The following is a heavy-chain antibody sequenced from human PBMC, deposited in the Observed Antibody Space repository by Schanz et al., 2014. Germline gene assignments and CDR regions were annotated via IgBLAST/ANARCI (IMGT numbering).Heavy chain of an antibody. D-gene: IGHD3-10*01. CDR2: INTGVNT. CDR1: GFTLSNYA. V-gene: IGHV3-23*01. CDR3: ARWFLIRGVILDS. Sequence: EMQLLESGGGLAQPGGSLRLSCAASGFTLSNYAMSWVRQAPGKGLEWVSAINTGVNTYYADSVKGRFTISRDNSKNTLYLQMNSLRAEDTAVYYCARWFLIRGVILDSWGQGTLVTVSS. J-gene: IGHJ4*02.